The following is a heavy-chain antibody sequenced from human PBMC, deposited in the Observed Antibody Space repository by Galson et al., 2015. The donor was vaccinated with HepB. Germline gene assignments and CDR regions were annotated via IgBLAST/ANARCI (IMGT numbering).Heavy chain of an antibody. J-gene: IGHJ4*02. CDR1: GYTFTSYG. CDR2: ISAYNGNT. CDR3: ARDAPGRVRSSHFDY. D-gene: IGHD6-6*01. V-gene: IGHV1-18*04. Sequence: QSGAEVKKPGASVKVSCKASGYTFTSYGISWVRQAPGQGLEWMGWISAYNGNTNYAQKLQGRVTMTTDTSTSTAYMELRSLRSDDTAVYYCARDAPGRVRSSHFDYWGQGTLVTVSS.